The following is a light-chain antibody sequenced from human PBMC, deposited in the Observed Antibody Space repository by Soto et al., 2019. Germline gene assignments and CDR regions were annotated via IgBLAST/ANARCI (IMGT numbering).Light chain of an antibody. CDR3: QQYGSSPLT. V-gene: IGKV3-20*01. Sequence: EIVLTQSPGTLSLSPGERATLSCRASQSVSSSYLAWYQQKPGQAPTVXSYRASIRATGIPDRFTGSGSGTDFTLTISRLEPEDFEVYYCQQYGSSPLTFGGGTKVDIK. J-gene: IGKJ4*01. CDR1: QSVSSSY. CDR2: RAS.